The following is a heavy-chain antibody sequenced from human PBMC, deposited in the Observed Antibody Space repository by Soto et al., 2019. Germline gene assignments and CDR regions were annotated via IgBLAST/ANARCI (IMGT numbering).Heavy chain of an antibody. D-gene: IGHD3-10*01. CDR1: GGTFSSYA. CDR2: IIPIFGTA. CDR3: ARPYYGSGSYYYYYGMDV. V-gene: IGHV1-69*13. J-gene: IGHJ6*02. Sequence: GASVKVSCKASGGTFSSYAISWVRQAPGQGLEWMGGIIPIFGTANYAQKFQGRVTITADESTSTAYMELSSLRSEDMAVYYCARPYYGSGSYYYYYGMDVWGQGTTVTVSS.